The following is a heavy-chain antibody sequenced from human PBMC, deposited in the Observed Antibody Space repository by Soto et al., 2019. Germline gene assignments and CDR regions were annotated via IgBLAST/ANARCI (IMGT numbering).Heavy chain of an antibody. D-gene: IGHD5-12*01. V-gene: IGHV3-33*01. CDR1: GFTFSSYG. CDR3: ARGAFNIVATRDYGMDV. J-gene: IGHJ6*02. CDR2: IWYDGSNK. Sequence: PGGSLRLSCAASGFTFSSYGMHWVRQAPGKGLEWVAVIWYDGSNKYYADSVKGRFTISRDNSKNTLYLQMNSLRAEDTAVYYCARGAFNIVATRDYGMDVWGQGTTVTVSS.